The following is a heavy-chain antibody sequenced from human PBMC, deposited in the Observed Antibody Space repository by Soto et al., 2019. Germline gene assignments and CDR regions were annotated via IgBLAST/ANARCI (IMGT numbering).Heavy chain of an antibody. D-gene: IGHD1-1*01. V-gene: IGHV3-33*01. CDR1: GFIFSNYG. J-gene: IGHJ4*02. Sequence: QVQLVESGGGVVQPGRSLRLSCTASGFIFSNYGMHWVRQAPGKGLEWVAIIWYDGRNKFYADSVKGRFTISRDDAKNSLYLQMDSLRAEDTAVYFCARDREQHYFDYWGQGTLVTVSS. CDR3: ARDREQHYFDY. CDR2: IWYDGRNK.